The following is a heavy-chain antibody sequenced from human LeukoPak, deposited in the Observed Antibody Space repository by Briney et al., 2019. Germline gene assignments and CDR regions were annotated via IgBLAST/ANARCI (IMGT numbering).Heavy chain of an antibody. CDR1: GFIVSSNY. CDR2: IYSGGST. D-gene: IGHD5-18*01. CDR3: ARGAPWIQLGFDH. V-gene: IGHV3-66*02. Sequence: PGGSLRLSCAASGFIVSSNYMSWVRQAPGKGLEWVSVIYSGGSTYYADSVKGRFTISRDNSKNTLYLQMNSLRAEDTAVYYCARGAPWIQLGFDHWGQGTLVTVSS. J-gene: IGHJ4*02.